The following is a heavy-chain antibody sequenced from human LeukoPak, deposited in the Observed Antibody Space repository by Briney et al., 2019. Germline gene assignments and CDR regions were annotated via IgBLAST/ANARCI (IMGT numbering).Heavy chain of an antibody. J-gene: IGHJ4*02. CDR1: GFTFDDYG. V-gene: IGHV3-20*04. Sequence: PGGSLRLSCGASGFTFDDYGMSWVRQAPGKGLEWVSGINWNGGSTGYADSVKGRFTISRDNAKNSLYLQMNSLRAEDTALYYCARSMAMVRGFDYWGQGTLVTVSS. CDR2: INWNGGST. D-gene: IGHD3-10*01. CDR3: ARSMAMVRGFDY.